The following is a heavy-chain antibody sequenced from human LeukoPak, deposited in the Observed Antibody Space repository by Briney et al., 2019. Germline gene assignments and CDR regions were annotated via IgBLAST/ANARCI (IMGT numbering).Heavy chain of an antibody. CDR1: GGTFSSYA. CDR3: AWSGYSYGTIDY. Sequence: SVKVSCKAPGGTFSSYAISWVRQAPGQGLEWMGGIIPIFGTANYAQKFQGRVTITADESTSTAYMELSSLRSEDTAVYYCAWSGYSYGTIDYWGQGTLVTVSS. CDR2: IIPIFGTA. V-gene: IGHV1-69*01. D-gene: IGHD5-18*01. J-gene: IGHJ4*02.